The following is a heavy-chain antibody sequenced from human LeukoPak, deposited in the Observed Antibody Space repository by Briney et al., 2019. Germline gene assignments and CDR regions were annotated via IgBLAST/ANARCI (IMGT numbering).Heavy chain of an antibody. V-gene: IGHV1-69*13. CDR3: AGVEYYGSGSPWDYYYYYMDV. Sequence: GASVKVSCKASGGTFSSYAISWVRQAPGQGLEWMGGIIPIFGTANYAQKFQGRVTITADESTSTAYMELSSLRSEDTAVYYCAGVEYYGSGSPWDYYYYYMDVWGKGTTVTVSS. CDR2: IIPIFGTA. D-gene: IGHD3-10*01. J-gene: IGHJ6*03. CDR1: GGTFSSYA.